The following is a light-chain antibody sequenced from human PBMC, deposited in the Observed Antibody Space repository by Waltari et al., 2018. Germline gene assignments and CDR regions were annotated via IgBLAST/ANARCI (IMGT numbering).Light chain of an antibody. CDR2: GAS. CDR1: QSVSRN. J-gene: IGKJ1*01. Sequence: EIVMTQSPATLSVSPGERATLSCRASQSVSRNLAWYQQKPGQAPRPLIYGASTRATGVPAGFSGSGSGTEFTLTISSLQSEDFAVYYCQQYNNWPRTFGQGTKVEIK. CDR3: QQYNNWPRT. V-gene: IGKV3-15*01.